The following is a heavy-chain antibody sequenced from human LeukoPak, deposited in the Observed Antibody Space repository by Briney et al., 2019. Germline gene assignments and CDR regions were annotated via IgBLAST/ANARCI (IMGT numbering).Heavy chain of an antibody. V-gene: IGHV3-21*01. CDR2: ISSSSSYI. D-gene: IGHD6-19*01. CDR3: ARGIIAVAAASDF. Sequence: GGSLRLSCAASGFTFSSYSMNWVRQAPGKGLEWVSSISSSSSYIYYADSVKGRFTISRDNAKNSLYLQMNSLRAEDTAVYYCARGIIAVAAASDFWGQGTLVTVSS. CDR1: GFTFSSYS. J-gene: IGHJ4*02.